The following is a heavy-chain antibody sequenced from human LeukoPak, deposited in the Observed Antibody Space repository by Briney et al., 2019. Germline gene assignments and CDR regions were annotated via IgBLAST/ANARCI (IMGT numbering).Heavy chain of an antibody. V-gene: IGHV4-34*01. Sequence: SETLSLTCAVYGGSFSGYYWSWIRQPPGKGLEWIGEINHSGSTNYNPSLKSRVTISVDTSKNQFSLKLSSVTAADTAVYYCARGDLSAVAVPFDYWGQGTLVTVSS. J-gene: IGHJ4*02. D-gene: IGHD6-19*01. CDR3: ARGDLSAVAVPFDY. CDR1: GGSFSGYY. CDR2: INHSGST.